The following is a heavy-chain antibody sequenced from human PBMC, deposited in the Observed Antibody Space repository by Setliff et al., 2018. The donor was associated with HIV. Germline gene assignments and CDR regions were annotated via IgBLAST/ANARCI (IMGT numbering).Heavy chain of an antibody. D-gene: IGHD5-18*01. CDR1: GGSISSGSYY. Sequence: SETLSLTCTVSGGSISSGSYYWSWIRQPAGKGLEWIGRIYTSGSTNYNPSLKSRVTISVDTSKNQFSLKLSSVTAADTAVYYWSRGWIQLWSDAFDIWGQGTMVTVSS. V-gene: IGHV4-61*02. CDR2: IYTSGST. J-gene: IGHJ3*02. CDR3: SRGWIQLWSDAFDI.